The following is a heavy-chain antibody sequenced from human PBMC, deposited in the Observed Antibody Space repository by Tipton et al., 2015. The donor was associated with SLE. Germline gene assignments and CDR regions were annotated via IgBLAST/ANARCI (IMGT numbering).Heavy chain of an antibody. CDR1: GGPISSSSYY. Sequence: TLSLTCTVSGGPISSSSYYWGWIRQPPGKGLEWIGSIYYSGSTYYNPSLKSRVTISVDTSKNQFSLKLSSVTAADTAVYYCAREGYGQGDYWGQGTLVTVSS. V-gene: IGHV4-39*07. CDR2: IYYSGST. CDR3: AREGYGQGDY. J-gene: IGHJ4*02. D-gene: IGHD5-18*01.